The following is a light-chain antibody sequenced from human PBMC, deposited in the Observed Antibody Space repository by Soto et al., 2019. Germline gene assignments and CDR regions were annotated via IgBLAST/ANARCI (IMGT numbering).Light chain of an antibody. J-gene: IGKJ4*01. CDR1: QSSSRW. CDR2: KAS. V-gene: IGKV1-5*03. Sequence: DIQMTQSPSTLSPSVGDRVTITWRASQSSSRWLAWYQERPGKAPNLLMSKASSLESGGPSRFSGSGSGTEFTLTISSLQPDDFEVFSCQPYNNWPLTLGGGTKVDI. CDR3: QPYNNWPLT.